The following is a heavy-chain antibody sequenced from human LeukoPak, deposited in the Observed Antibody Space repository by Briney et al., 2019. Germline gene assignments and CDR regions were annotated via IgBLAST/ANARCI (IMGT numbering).Heavy chain of an antibody. V-gene: IGHV3-48*04. D-gene: IGHD3-16*02. CDR3: AREAPYDYVWGSYRYGHYFDY. Sequence: GGSMRLSCTASEFAFSSFSMNWVRQAPGKGLEWVSYISSSSNTIYYADSVRGRFTISRDNAKNSLYLQMNSLRAEDTAVYYCAREAPYDYVWGSYRYGHYFDYWGQGTLVTVSS. CDR1: EFAFSSFS. CDR2: ISSSSNTI. J-gene: IGHJ4*02.